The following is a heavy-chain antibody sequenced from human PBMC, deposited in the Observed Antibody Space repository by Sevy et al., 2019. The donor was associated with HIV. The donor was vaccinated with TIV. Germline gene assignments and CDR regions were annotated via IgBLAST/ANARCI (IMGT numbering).Heavy chain of an antibody. CDR1: GFTFSNYA. CDR3: AKVDVVVPVADYGMDV. V-gene: IGHV3-23*01. CDR2: ISRSGGST. J-gene: IGHJ6*02. D-gene: IGHD2-2*01. Sequence: GGSLRLSCAASGFTFSNYAMSWVRQAPGKGLEWVSSISRSGGSTYYADSVKGRFTISRDNSKNTLYLQMNSRRAEDTAVYYCAKVDVVVPVADYGMDVWGQGTTVTVSS.